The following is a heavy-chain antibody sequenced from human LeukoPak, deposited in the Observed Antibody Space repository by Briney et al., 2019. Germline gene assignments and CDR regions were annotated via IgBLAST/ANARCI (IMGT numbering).Heavy chain of an antibody. J-gene: IGHJ4*02. CDR1: GGSFSGYY. V-gene: IGHV4-34*01. CDR3: ARPGYSYGPYYFDY. D-gene: IGHD5-18*01. CDR2: INHSGST. Sequence: SETLSLTCAVYGGSFSGYYWSWIRQPPGKGLEWIGEINHSGSTNYNPSLKSRVTMSVDTSRNQISLELSSVTAADTAVYYCARPGYSYGPYYFDYWGQGTLVTVSS.